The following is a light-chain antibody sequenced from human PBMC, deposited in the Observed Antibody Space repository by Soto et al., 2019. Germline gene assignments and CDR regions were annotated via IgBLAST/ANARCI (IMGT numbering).Light chain of an antibody. Sequence: SYELTHPPSVSVSPGQTASITCSGDKLGDKYACWYQQKPGQSPVLVIYQDSKRPSGIPERFSGSNSGNTATLTISGTQAMDEADYYCQAWDSSTFYVFGTGTKLTVL. J-gene: IGLJ1*01. CDR2: QDS. CDR1: KLGDKY. CDR3: QAWDSSTFYV. V-gene: IGLV3-1*01.